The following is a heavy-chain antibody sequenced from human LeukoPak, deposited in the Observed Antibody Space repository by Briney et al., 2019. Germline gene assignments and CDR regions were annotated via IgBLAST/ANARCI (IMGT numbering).Heavy chain of an antibody. V-gene: IGHV3-23*01. CDR2: ISGSGGST. Sequence: GGSLRLSCAASGFTFSSYSMNWVRQAPGKGLEWVSAISGSGGSTYYADSVKGRFTISRDNSKNTLYLQMNSLRAEDTAVYYCATGPPAVPFNYYDSSGYLDYWGQGTLVTVSS. J-gene: IGHJ4*02. D-gene: IGHD3-22*01. CDR3: ATGPPAVPFNYYDSSGYLDY. CDR1: GFTFSSYS.